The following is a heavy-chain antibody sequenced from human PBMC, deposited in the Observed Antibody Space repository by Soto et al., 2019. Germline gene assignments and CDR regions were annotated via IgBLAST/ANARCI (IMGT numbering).Heavy chain of an antibody. V-gene: IGHV3-30-3*01. D-gene: IGHD3-22*01. CDR1: GFTFSSYA. CDR2: ISYDGSNK. Sequence: VGSLRLSCAASGFTFSSYAMHWVRQAPGKGLEWVAVISYDGSNKYYADSVKGRFTISRDNSKNTLYLQMNSLRAEDTAVYYCARVGSRDYYDSSGYDPDPWGQGTLVTVSS. J-gene: IGHJ5*02. CDR3: ARVGSRDYYDSSGYDPDP.